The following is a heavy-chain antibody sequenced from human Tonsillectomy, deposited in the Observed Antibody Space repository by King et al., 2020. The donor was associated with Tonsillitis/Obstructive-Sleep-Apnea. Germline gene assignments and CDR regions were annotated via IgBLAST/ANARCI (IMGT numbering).Heavy chain of an antibody. J-gene: IGHJ4*02. CDR2: IRGKAYGGTT. Sequence: VQLVESGGGLVQPGRSLRLSCTVSGFTFGDYAMNWVRQAPGKGLEWVGFIRGKAYGGTTEYAASVKGRFTISRDDSKNIAYLQMNSLKSEDTAVYYCTSAPSGSSFDYWGQGTLVTVSS. D-gene: IGHD1-26*01. CDR3: TSAPSGSSFDY. V-gene: IGHV3-49*04. CDR1: GFTFGDYA.